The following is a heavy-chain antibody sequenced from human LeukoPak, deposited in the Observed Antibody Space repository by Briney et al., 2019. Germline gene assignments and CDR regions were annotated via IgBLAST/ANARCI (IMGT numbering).Heavy chain of an antibody. CDR3: AATSLPGAFDI. J-gene: IGHJ3*02. V-gene: IGHV3-30-3*01. D-gene: IGHD1-1*01. CDR1: RFTFSSYA. CDR2: ISYDGSNK. Sequence: GGSLRLSCAASRFTFSSYAMHWVRQAPGKGLEWVAVISYDGSNKYYADSVKGRFTISRDNSKNTLYLQMNSLSAEDTAVYYCAATSLPGAFDIWGQGTMVTVSS.